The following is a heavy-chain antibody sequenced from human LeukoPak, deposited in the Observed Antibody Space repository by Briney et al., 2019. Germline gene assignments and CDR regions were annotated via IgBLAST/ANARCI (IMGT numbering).Heavy chain of an antibody. CDR1: GSTFDDHG. CDR2: ISSSGSTT. J-gene: IGHJ6*04. D-gene: IGHD3-10*02. V-gene: IGHV3-48*03. Sequence: PGGSLRLSGAASGSTFDDHGMNWVRQAPGKGLEGVSYISSSGSTTYYADSVKGRFTISRDNAKNSLYLQMNSLRAEDTAVYYCAELGITMIGGVWGKGTTVTISS. CDR3: AELGITMIGGV.